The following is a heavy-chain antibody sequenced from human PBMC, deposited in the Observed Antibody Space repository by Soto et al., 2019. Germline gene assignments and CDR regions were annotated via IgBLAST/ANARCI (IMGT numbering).Heavy chain of an antibody. Sequence: PSETLSLTCTVSGVSISSYYWSWIRQPPGKGLEWIGYIYYSGDTNYNPSLKSRLTISVDTSKNQFSLKLNSVTAADTAVYYCATSPYCSSTSCYWFDSWGQGTLVTVSS. V-gene: IGHV4-59*01. D-gene: IGHD2-2*01. CDR2: IYYSGDT. CDR1: GVSISSYY. J-gene: IGHJ5*01. CDR3: ATSPYCSSTSCYWFDS.